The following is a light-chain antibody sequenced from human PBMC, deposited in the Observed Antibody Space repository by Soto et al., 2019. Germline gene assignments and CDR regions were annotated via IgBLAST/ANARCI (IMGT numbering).Light chain of an antibody. CDR1: QGLSSSH. Sequence: EIVLTQFPGTLSLSPGERATLSCRASQGLSSSHLTWSQQKPGQAPRVLIYGASSRATGIPDRFSGRGSGTDGTLTISRLEPEDVAVDYWQQYGSSPLTCGGGTRVEIK. CDR2: GAS. CDR3: QQYGSSPLT. V-gene: IGKV3-20*01. J-gene: IGKJ4*01.